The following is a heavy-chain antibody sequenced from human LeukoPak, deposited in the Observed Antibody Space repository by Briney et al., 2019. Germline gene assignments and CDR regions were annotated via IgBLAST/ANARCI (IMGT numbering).Heavy chain of an antibody. V-gene: IGHV3-33*01. J-gene: IGHJ3*02. Sequence: GRSLRLSCAASGFAFSSYGMHWVRQAPGKGLEWVAVIWFDGSNKYYADSVKGRFTISRDNSKNTLYLQMNSLSAEDTAVYYCARGKEQQLYAFDIWGQGTMVTVSS. D-gene: IGHD6-13*01. CDR2: IWFDGSNK. CDR3: ARGKEQQLYAFDI. CDR1: GFAFSSYG.